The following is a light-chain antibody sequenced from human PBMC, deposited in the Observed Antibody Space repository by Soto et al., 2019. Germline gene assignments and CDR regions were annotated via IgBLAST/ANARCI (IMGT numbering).Light chain of an antibody. CDR3: QQYGSSPYT. J-gene: IGKJ2*01. V-gene: IGKV3-20*01. Sequence: EILLTQSPATLSLSPGERATLSCRASQSVSSAYLAWYQQRPGQAPRLLIYGASNRATGIPDRFSGSGSGADFTLTISRLEPEDFAVYYCQQYGSSPYTFGQGTKLDIK. CDR1: QSVSSAY. CDR2: GAS.